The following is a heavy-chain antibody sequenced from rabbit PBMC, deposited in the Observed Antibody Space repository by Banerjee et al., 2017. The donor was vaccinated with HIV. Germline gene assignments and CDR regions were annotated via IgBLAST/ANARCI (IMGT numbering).Heavy chain of an antibody. CDR1: GFSFSDRDV. Sequence: QEQLEESGGGLVKPEGSLTLTCKASGFSFSDRDVMCWVRQAPGKGLEWIACINTATGKAVYASWAKGRFTISKTSSTTVTLQMTSLTAADTPTYFCARGVYTDDYFDLWGPGTLVTVS. J-gene: IGHJ4*01. D-gene: IGHD1-1*01. V-gene: IGHV1S45*01. CDR2: INTATGKA. CDR3: ARGVYTDDYFDL.